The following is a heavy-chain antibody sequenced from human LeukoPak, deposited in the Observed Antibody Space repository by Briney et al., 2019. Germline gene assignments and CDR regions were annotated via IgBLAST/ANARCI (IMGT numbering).Heavy chain of an antibody. CDR2: TVSEIDGGTT. V-gene: IGHV3-15*04. D-gene: IGHD1-7*01. CDR3: TTDEDWNYARKDV. Sequence: GGSLRLSCAASGFTFNYAWMSWVRQVPGKGLEWVGQTVSEIDGGTTDYAAPVKGRFTISRDDSKSTLYLQMNSLKIEDTAVYYCTTDEDWNYARKDVWGQGASVIVSS. J-gene: IGHJ6*02. CDR1: GFTFNYAW.